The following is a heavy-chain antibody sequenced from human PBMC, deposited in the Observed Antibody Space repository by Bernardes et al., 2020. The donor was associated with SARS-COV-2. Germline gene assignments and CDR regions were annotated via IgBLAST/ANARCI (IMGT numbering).Heavy chain of an antibody. J-gene: IGHJ4*02. CDR2: IYPGGNT. V-gene: IGHV3-66*01. CDR1: GFTVSTNY. CDR3: VRDYPDPAD. D-gene: IGHD6-13*01. Sequence: GGSLRLSRAASGFTVSTNYMSWVRQAPGKGLEWVSVIYPGGNTYSADSVKGRFTISRDTSKNTMFLQMNSLTTEDTAVYYCVRDYPDPADWGQGTLVTVSS.